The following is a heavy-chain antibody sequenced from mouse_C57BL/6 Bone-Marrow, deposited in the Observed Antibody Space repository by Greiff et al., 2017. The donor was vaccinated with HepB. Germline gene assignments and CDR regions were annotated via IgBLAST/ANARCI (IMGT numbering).Heavy chain of an antibody. Sequence: EVQVVESGGGLVQPGGSLKLSCAASGFTFSDYGMAWVRQAPRKGPEWVAFISNLAYSIYYADTVTGRFTISRENAKNTLYLEMSSLRSEDTAMYYCARDPFAYWGQGTLVTVSA. CDR3: ARDPFAY. CDR2: ISNLAYSI. V-gene: IGHV5-15*01. J-gene: IGHJ3*01. CDR1: GFTFSDYG.